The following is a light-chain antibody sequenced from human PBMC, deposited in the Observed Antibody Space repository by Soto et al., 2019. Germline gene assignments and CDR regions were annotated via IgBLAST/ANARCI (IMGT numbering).Light chain of an antibody. J-gene: IGKJ2*01. CDR2: GAF. Sequence: EIVLTQSPGTLSLSPGERATLSCRASQSVSSSYLAWYQQKPGQAPRLLIYGAFSRATGIPDRFSGSGSGTNFPITISRLEPEDCAVYYYQQYGSSPPTTFGQGTKLQIK. CDR1: QSVSSSY. CDR3: QQYGSSPPTT. V-gene: IGKV3-20*01.